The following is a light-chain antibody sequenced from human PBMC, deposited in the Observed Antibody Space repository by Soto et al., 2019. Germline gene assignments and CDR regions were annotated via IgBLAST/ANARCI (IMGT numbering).Light chain of an antibody. V-gene: IGKV1-39*01. Sequence: DIQMTQSPSSLSASVGDRVTITCRASQSISTYLNWYQQKPGKAPNLLIYAASSLQSGVPTRFRCSGSGTDFTLTISSLQPEDFATYYCQQSYSSPRTFGQGTNLEIK. CDR3: QQSYSSPRT. CDR1: QSISTY. CDR2: AAS. J-gene: IGKJ2*01.